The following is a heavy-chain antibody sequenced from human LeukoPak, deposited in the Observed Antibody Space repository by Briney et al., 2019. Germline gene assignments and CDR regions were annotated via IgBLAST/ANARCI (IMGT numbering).Heavy chain of an antibody. D-gene: IGHD3-9*01. J-gene: IGHJ4*02. CDR1: GFTFNSYW. Sequence: GGSLRLSCTASGFTFNSYWMNWVRQAPGKGLEWVAIIWYDGSNKYYADSVKGRFTISRDNSKNTLYLQMNSLRAENTAVYYCARWGSGYYNLDYWGQGTLVTVSS. CDR2: IWYDGSNK. CDR3: ARWGSGYYNLDY. V-gene: IGHV3-33*08.